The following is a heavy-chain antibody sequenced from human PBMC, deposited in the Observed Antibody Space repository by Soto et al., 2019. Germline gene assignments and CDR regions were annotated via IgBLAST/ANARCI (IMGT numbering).Heavy chain of an antibody. J-gene: IGHJ6*02. CDR3: ARAYLGRLPRRADYYYAMDV. CDR2: LGAARDP. CDR1: GFSFRDYD. D-gene: IGHD1-26*01. Sequence: EVQLVESRGGSVQPGESLRLSCAASGFSFRDYDMHWVRQRKGKGLEWVSALGAARDPYYVGSVKGRFSVSRDNAQNSLFLQMNNLRVDDTAVYFCARAYLGRLPRRADYYYAMDVWGRGTTVTVSS. V-gene: IGHV3-13*05.